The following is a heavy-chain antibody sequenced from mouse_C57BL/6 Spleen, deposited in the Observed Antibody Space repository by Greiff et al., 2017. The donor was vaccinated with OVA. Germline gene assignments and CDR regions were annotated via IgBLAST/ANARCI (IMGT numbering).Heavy chain of an antibody. V-gene: IGHV1-15*01. CDR2: IDPETGGT. CDR1: GYTFTDYE. Sequence: VQLKQSGAELVRPGASVTLSCKASGYTFTDYEMHWVKQTPVHGLEWIGAIDPETGGTAYNQKFKGKAILTADKSSSTAYMELRSLTSEDSAVYYCTSYYSNSFAYWGQGTLVTVSA. D-gene: IGHD2-5*01. J-gene: IGHJ3*01. CDR3: TSYYSNSFAY.